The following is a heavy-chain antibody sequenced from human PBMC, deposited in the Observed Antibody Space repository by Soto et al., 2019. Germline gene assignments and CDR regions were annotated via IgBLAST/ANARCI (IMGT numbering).Heavy chain of an antibody. V-gene: IGHV2-5*01. CDR2: IYWNDDK. CDR1: GFSLSTSGVG. D-gene: IGHD4-17*01. Sequence: SGPTLVNPTQTLTLTCTFSGFSLSTSGVGVGWIRQPPGKALEWLALIYWNDDKRYSPSLKSRLTITKDTSKNQVVLTMTNMDPADTATYYCAHSLRSIQTTVTTHFDYWGQGTLVTVSS. J-gene: IGHJ4*02. CDR3: AHSLRSIQTTVTTHFDY.